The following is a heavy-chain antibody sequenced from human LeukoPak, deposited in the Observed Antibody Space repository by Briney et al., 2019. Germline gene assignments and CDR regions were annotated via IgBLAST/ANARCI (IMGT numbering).Heavy chain of an antibody. D-gene: IGHD2-2*01. J-gene: IGHJ4*02. CDR2: IYYSGST. V-gene: IGHV4-59*13. Sequence: PSETLSLTCTVSGGSFSNKYWSWIRQPPGKGLEWIGYIYYSGSTNYNPSLKSRLTISLNTSKKQFSLKLTSVTAADTAIYYCATEYCASSSCRFDSWGQGTLVTVSS. CDR3: ATEYCASSSCRFDS. CDR1: GGSFSNKY.